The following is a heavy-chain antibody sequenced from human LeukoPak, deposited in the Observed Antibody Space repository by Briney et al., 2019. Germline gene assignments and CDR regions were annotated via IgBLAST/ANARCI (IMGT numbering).Heavy chain of an antibody. D-gene: IGHD2-8*01. Sequence: GGSLRLSCAASGLTFSSYSMAWVRQAPGKGLQWVSTITDGAQTTYYADSVKGRFTISRDNRESTLYLQMNSLRDDDSAAYFCARVYLERLTAGYFDHWGQGTQVTVSP. V-gene: IGHV3-23*01. CDR3: ARVYLERLTAGYFDH. CDR2: ITDGAQTT. J-gene: IGHJ4*02. CDR1: GLTFSSYS.